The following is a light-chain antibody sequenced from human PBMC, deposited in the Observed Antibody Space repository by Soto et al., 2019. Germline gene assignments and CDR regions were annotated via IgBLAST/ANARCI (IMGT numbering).Light chain of an antibody. CDR3: AVWDDSLNAWV. J-gene: IGLJ3*02. Sequence: QSALTQPPSASGTPGQSVNISCSGSTSNIGSNTVNWYQQLPGTAPKLLVYSNDQRPSGVPDRFSASKSGTSAFLAISGLQSEDEADYDCAVWDDSLNAWVFGGGTQLTVL. V-gene: IGLV1-44*01. CDR1: TSNIGSNT. CDR2: SND.